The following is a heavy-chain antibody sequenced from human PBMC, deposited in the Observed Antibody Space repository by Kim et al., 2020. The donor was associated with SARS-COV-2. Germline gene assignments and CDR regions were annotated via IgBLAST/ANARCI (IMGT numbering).Heavy chain of an antibody. CDR3: AARIAAAGSSERHRNKNSLGYFQH. V-gene: IGHV1-69*13. D-gene: IGHD6-13*01. Sequence: SVKVSCKASGGTFSSYAISWVRQAPGQGLEWMGGIIPIFGTANYAQKFQGRVTITADESTSTAYMELSSLRSEDTAVYYCAARIAAAGSSERHRNKNSLGYFQHWGQGTLVTVSS. J-gene: IGHJ1*01. CDR1: GGTFSSYA. CDR2: IIPIFGTA.